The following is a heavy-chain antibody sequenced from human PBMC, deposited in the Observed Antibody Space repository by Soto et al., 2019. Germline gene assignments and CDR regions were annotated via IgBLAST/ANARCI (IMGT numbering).Heavy chain of an antibody. J-gene: IGHJ6*02. V-gene: IGHV1-69*04. CDR2: IIPILGIA. D-gene: IGHD3-22*01. Sequence: SVKVSCKASGGTFSSYTISWVRQAPGQGLEWMGRIIPILGIANYAQKFQGRVTITADKSTSTAYMELSSLRSEDTAVYYCAREARDPYDSSGYYSHPDYYYYGMDVWGQGTTVTVSS. CDR3: AREARDPYDSSGYYSHPDYYYYGMDV. CDR1: GGTFSSYT.